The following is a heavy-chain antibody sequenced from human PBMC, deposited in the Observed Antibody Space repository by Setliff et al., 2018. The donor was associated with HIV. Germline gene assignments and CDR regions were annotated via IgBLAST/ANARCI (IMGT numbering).Heavy chain of an antibody. CDR3: AAVRLSHLGYCRSATCYPDY. D-gene: IGHD2-15*01. CDR1: GYTFTNYP. CDR2: IIPIFGEI. J-gene: IGHJ4*02. Sequence: GASVKVSCKASGYTFTNYPIHWVRQAPGQGLEWMGGIIPIFGEIIYAQKFQGRVTMIEDTSTDTAYMELSSLRSEDTAVYYCAAVRLSHLGYCRSATCYPDYWGQGTLVTVSS. V-gene: IGHV1-24*01.